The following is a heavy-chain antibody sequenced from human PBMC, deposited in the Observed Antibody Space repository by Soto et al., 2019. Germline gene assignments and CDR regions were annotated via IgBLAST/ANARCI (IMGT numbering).Heavy chain of an antibody. CDR3: ARDGREASGMDV. J-gene: IGHJ6*02. CDR2: TYYRGST. D-gene: IGHD1-26*01. Sequence: SETLSLTCTVSGGSISSHYWSWVRQAPGKGLEWIGHTYYRGSTTYNPSLRSRSTISVDTSNNQFSLKLNSVTTADTAVYYCARDGREASGMDVWGQGTKVTVSS. CDR1: GGSISSHY. V-gene: IGHV4-59*11.